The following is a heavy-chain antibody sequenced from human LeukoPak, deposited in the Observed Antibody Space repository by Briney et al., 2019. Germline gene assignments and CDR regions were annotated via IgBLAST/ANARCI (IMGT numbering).Heavy chain of an antibody. CDR3: ARSTTVTSYNWFDP. V-gene: IGHV1-8*03. D-gene: IGHD4-17*01. Sequence: ASVKVSCKASGGTFSSYDINWVRQATGQGLEWMGWMNPNSGNTGYAQKFQGRVTITRNTSISTAYMELSSLRSEDTAVYYCARSTTVTSYNWFDPWGQGTLVTVSS. J-gene: IGHJ5*02. CDR2: MNPNSGNT. CDR1: GGTFSSYD.